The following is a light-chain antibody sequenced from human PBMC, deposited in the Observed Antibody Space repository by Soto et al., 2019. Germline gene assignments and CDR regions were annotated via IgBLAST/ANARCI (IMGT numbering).Light chain of an antibody. V-gene: IGKV1-33*01. CDR3: LQYDNLLAPT. Sequence: DIQMTQSPSSLSASVGDRVTITCQASQDISSYLNWFQQKPGKAPNLLIFDASKLQTGVPSRFSGSGSGTDFTFTISGLQPEDIATYYCLQYDNLLAPTFGGGTRVDI. CDR2: DAS. CDR1: QDISSY. J-gene: IGKJ4*01.